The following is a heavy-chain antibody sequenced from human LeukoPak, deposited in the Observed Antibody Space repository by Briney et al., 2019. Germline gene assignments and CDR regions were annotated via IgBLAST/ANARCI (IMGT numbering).Heavy chain of an antibody. Sequence: ASVKVSCKASGYTFTSYYMHWVRQAPGQGLEWMGIINPSGGSTSYAQKFQGRVTMTEDTSTDTAYMELSSLRSEDTAVYYCATSRTVALPYYYYYYGMDVWGQGTTVTVSS. V-gene: IGHV1-46*01. CDR2: INPSGGST. CDR1: GYTFTSYY. J-gene: IGHJ6*02. CDR3: ATSRTVALPYYYYYYGMDV. D-gene: IGHD6-19*01.